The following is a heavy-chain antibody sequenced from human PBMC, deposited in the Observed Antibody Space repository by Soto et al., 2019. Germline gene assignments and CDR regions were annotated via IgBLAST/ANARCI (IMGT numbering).Heavy chain of an antibody. CDR3: ARVLATVTSFDY. V-gene: IGHV4-61*01. CDR1: GGSASSGSYY. D-gene: IGHD4-17*01. Sequence: ASETLSLTCTVSGGSASSGSYYWSWIRQPPGKGLEWIGYIYYSGSTNYNPSPKSRVTISVDTSKNQFSLKLSSVTAADTAVYYCARVLATVTSFDYWGQGTLVTVSS. CDR2: IYYSGST. J-gene: IGHJ4*02.